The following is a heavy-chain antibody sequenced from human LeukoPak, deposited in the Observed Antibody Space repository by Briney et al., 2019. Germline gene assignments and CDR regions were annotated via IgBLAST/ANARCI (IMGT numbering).Heavy chain of an antibody. CDR1: GYTFSDFS. V-gene: IGHV3-21*01. D-gene: IGHD3-22*01. CDR3: VRLRRNNDRSGYYYYYYDY. J-gene: IGHJ4*02. Sequence: GGSLRLSCAASGYTFSDFSVNWVRQAPGKGLEWVSSISVRSNYRYYADSVRGRFTISRDDARDSPFLQMNSLRAEDTAVYFCVRLRRNNDRSGYYYYYYDYWGQGTLVTVSS. CDR2: ISVRSNYR.